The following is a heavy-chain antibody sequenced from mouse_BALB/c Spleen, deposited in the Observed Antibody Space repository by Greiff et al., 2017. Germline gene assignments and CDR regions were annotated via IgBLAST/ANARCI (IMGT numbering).Heavy chain of an antibody. D-gene: IGHD2-4*01. J-gene: IGHJ3*01. V-gene: IGHV1S137*01. Sequence: QVQLQQSGAELVRPGVSVKISCKGSGYTFTDYVMHWVKQSHAKSLEWIGVISTYYGDASYNQKFKGKATMTVDKSSSTAYMELARLTSEDSAIYYCARSRGYDYDWFAYWGQGTLVTVSA. CDR2: ISTYYGDA. CDR1: GYTFTDYV. CDR3: ARSRGYDYDWFAY.